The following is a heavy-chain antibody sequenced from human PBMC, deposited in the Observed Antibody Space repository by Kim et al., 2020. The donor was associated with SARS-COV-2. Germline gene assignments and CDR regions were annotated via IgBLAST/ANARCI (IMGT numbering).Heavy chain of an antibody. Sequence: GGSLRLSCAASGFTFSSYGMHWVRQAPGKGLEWVAVISYDGSNKYYADSVKGRFTISRDNSKNTLYLQMNSLRAEDTAVYYCAKGASIVVVVAAGPNWFDPWGQGTLVTVSS. J-gene: IGHJ5*02. CDR3: AKGASIVVVVAAGPNWFDP. CDR2: ISYDGSNK. V-gene: IGHV3-30*18. D-gene: IGHD2-15*01. CDR1: GFTFSSYG.